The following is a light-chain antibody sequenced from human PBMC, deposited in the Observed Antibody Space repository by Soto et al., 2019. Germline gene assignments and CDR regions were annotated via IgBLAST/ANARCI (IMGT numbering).Light chain of an antibody. Sequence: ETVMTQSPATLSVSPGERATLSCRASQSVRDSLSWYQQKPGQAPRLLIYGASTRATGIPARFSGSGSGTEFTLTISSLQSEDFATYYCQQASSLPLTFGGGTKVEIK. CDR1: QSVRDS. CDR2: GAS. J-gene: IGKJ4*01. V-gene: IGKV3-15*01. CDR3: QQASSLPLT.